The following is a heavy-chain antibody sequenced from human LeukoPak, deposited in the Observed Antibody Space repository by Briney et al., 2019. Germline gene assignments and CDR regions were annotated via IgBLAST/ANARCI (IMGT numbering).Heavy chain of an antibody. D-gene: IGHD3-10*01. Sequence: GESLKISCKGSGYSFTSYWIGWVGQMPGKGVEWMGIIYSGDSDTRYSPSFQGQVTISADKSISTAYLQWSSLKASDTATYYCARLVRGSPFDYWGQGTLVTVSS. V-gene: IGHV5-51*01. CDR2: IYSGDSDT. CDR1: GYSFTSYW. CDR3: ARLVRGSPFDY. J-gene: IGHJ4*02.